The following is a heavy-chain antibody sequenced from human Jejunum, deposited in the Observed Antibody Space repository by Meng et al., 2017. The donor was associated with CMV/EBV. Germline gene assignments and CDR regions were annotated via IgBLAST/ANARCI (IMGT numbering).Heavy chain of an antibody. D-gene: IGHD5-18*01. Sequence: KTSGYTFISYGINWVREAPGQRREWMGWINTNTGNPTYAQDFTGRFVFSLDTSVSTAYLQISSLRAEDTAVYYCTRGAGAHTAKFDYWGQGTLVTVSS. V-gene: IGHV7-4-1*02. J-gene: IGHJ4*02. CDR2: INTNTGNP. CDR3: TRGAGAHTAKFDY. CDR1: GYTFISYG.